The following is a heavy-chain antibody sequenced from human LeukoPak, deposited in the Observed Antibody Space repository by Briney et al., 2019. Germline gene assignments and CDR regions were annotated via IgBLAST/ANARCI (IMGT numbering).Heavy chain of an antibody. Sequence: SETLSLTCTVSGESITNTYYWGWIRQPPGKGLEWIASIYHTGNTYYNPSLRSRVTISVDTSKNQFSLKLSSVTAADTAVYYCAREVVGTQFAFDIWGQGTMVTVSS. CDR2: IYHTGNT. D-gene: IGHD1-26*01. V-gene: IGHV4-38-2*02. CDR3: AREVVGTQFAFDI. J-gene: IGHJ3*02. CDR1: GESITNTYY.